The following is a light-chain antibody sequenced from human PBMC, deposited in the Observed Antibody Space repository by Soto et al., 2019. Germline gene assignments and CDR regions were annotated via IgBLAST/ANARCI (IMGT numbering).Light chain of an antibody. Sequence: QSALTQPRSVSGSPGLSVAISCTGTSSDVGGYNYVSWYQQHPGKAPKLMIYDVNKRPSGVPDRFSGSKSGNTASLTISGLQAEDEADYYCCSFAGDPYVFGTGTKVTVL. CDR2: DVN. J-gene: IGLJ1*01. V-gene: IGLV2-11*01. CDR1: SSDVGGYNY. CDR3: CSFAGDPYV.